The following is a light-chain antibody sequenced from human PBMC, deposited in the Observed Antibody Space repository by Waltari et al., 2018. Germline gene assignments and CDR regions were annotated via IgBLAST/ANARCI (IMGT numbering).Light chain of an antibody. CDR1: SSDVGGYEA. CDR2: DVS. CDR3: SSNAGYSTWV. Sequence: QSALTQPRSVSGPPGQSVTISCTGTSSDVGGYEAVSWYRQHPGKAPELIIYDVSKRPSGVPDRFSGSKSGNTASLTISGLQADDEADYYCSSNAGYSTWVFGGGTKVTVL. V-gene: IGLV2-11*01. J-gene: IGLJ3*02.